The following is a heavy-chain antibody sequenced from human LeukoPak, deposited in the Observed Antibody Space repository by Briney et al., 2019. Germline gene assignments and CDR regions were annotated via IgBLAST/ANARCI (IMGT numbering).Heavy chain of an antibody. Sequence: ASVKVSCKASGYTFTSYYMHWVRQAPGQGLEWMGIINPSGGSTSYAQKFQGRVTMSRDTSTSTAYVELSSLRSEDTAVYYCARALAKRNIVVVPAARNYGMDVWGQGTTVTVSS. J-gene: IGHJ6*02. CDR1: GYTFTSYY. V-gene: IGHV1-46*01. D-gene: IGHD2-2*01. CDR3: ARALAKRNIVVVPAARNYGMDV. CDR2: INPSGGST.